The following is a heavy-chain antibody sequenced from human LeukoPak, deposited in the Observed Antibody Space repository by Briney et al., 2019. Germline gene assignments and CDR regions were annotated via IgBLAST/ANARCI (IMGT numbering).Heavy chain of an antibody. CDR1: GGTFSSYA. J-gene: IGHJ4*02. V-gene: IGHV1-69*05. CDR2: IIPIFGTA. CDR3: ANEPSIAAAGSDY. D-gene: IGHD6-13*01. Sequence: ASVKVSCKASGGTFSSYAISRVRQAPGQGLEWMGRIIPIFGTANYAQKFQGRVTITTDESTSTAYMELSSLRSEDTAVYYCANEPSIAAAGSDYWGQGTLVTVSS.